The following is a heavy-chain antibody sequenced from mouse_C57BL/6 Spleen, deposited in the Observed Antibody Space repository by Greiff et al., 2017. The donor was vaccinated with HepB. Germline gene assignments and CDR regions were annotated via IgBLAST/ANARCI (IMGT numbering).Heavy chain of an antibody. CDR3: ATFGSSYEAY. Sequence: EVKLMESGGDLVKPGGSLKLSCAASGFTFSSYGMSWVRQTPDKRLEWVATISSGGSYTYYPDSVKGRFTISRDNAKNTLYLQMSSLKSEDTAMYYCATFGSSYEAYWGQGTLVTVSA. V-gene: IGHV5-6*01. J-gene: IGHJ3*01. D-gene: IGHD1-1*01. CDR2: ISSGGSYT. CDR1: GFTFSSYG.